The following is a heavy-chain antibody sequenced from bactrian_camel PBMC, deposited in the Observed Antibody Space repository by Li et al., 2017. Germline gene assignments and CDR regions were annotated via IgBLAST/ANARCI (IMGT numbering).Heavy chain of an antibody. Sequence: VQLVESGGGSVQPGGSLRLSCAASGFNFDDYAMAWVRQVPGKGLEWVASIHVGGRETHYADFVKGRFTISRDNTKRTSYLQMHNLTSEDTALYICTIPRPPYRSADYWNRGQGTQVTVS. CDR3: TIPRPPYRSADYWN. CDR1: GFNFDDYA. J-gene: IGHJ4*01. CDR2: IHVGGRET. D-gene: IGHD3*01. V-gene: IGHV3-1*01.